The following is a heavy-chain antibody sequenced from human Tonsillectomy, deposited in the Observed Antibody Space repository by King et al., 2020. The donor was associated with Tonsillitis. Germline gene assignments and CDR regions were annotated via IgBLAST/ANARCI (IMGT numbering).Heavy chain of an antibody. D-gene: IGHD4-11*01. CDR3: ASCTVTTDAFDI. CDR2: ISYDGSNK. V-gene: IGHV3-30*04. Sequence: VQLVESGGGVVQPGRSLRLSCAVSGFTFSSYAFHWVRQAPGKGLEWVAVISYDGSNKYYADSVKGRFTISRDNSKNTLYLQMNRLRAEDTAGYYCASCTVTTDAFDIWGQGTMVTVSS. CDR1: GFTFSSYA. J-gene: IGHJ3*02.